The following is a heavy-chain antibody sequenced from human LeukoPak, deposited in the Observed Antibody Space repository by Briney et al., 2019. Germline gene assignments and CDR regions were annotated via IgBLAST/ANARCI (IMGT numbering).Heavy chain of an antibody. CDR2: IGGPGTST. V-gene: IGHV3-23*01. D-gene: IGHD3-16*01. Sequence: GGSLRLSCAASGFRISDFTMTLVRQAAGKGPEWVSAIGGPGTSTYYTDSLGGRFTISRDNSKDMLYLQMNSLKVEDTATYYCGKEGGAWGQGTKVTVSS. CDR1: GFRISDFT. J-gene: IGHJ5*02. CDR3: GKEGGA.